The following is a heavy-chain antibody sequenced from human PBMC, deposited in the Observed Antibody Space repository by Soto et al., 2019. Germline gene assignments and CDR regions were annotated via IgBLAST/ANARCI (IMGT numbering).Heavy chain of an antibody. J-gene: IGHJ5*02. D-gene: IGHD5-12*01. CDR1: GYTFTSYY. V-gene: IGHV1-46*03. Sequence: ASVKVSCKASGYTFTSYYMHWVRRAPGQGLEWMGIINPSGGSTSYAQKFQGRVTMTRDTSTSTVYMELSSLRSEDTAVYYCAREGDVNIVATINWFDPWGQGTLVTVSS. CDR2: INPSGGST. CDR3: AREGDVNIVATINWFDP.